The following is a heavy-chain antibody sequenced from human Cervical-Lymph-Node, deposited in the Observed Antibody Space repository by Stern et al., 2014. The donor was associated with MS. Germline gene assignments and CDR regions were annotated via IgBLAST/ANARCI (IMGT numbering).Heavy chain of an antibody. J-gene: IGHJ4*02. CDR2: ISGSSGDT. V-gene: IGHV3-23*04. CDR3: ASPNDYSNYVPFDS. Sequence: VQLVESRGGLVQPGGSLRLSCAASGFTFSSYSMSWVRQAPGKGLEWVSAISGSSGDTYYADSVKGRFTISRDNSKNTLYLQMNSLRVEDTALYYCASPNDYSNYVPFDSWGQGTLVTVSS. CDR1: GFTFSSYS. D-gene: IGHD4-11*01.